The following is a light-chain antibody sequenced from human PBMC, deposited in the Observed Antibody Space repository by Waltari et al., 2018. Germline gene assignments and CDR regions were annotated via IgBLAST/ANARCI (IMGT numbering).Light chain of an antibody. CDR1: QFVTSN. Sequence: VMTQSPATLSVSPGQRATLSCRASQFVTSNLAWYQQRPGQAPRLLIYGASTRATGIPARFSGSGSGTEFTLTISSLQSEDFAVYSCQQYNNWPWTFGQGTKVEIK. CDR3: QQYNNWPWT. J-gene: IGKJ1*01. CDR2: GAS. V-gene: IGKV3-15*01.